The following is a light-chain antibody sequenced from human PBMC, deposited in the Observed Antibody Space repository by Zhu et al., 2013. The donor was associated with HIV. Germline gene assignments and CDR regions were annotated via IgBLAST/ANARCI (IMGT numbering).Light chain of an antibody. V-gene: IGKV3-20*01. CDR3: QQYGSSPRT. CDR2: GAS. J-gene: IGKJ1*01. Sequence: EIVLTQSPGTLSLSPGERATLSCRASQSVSRSYLAWYQQKPGQAPRLLIYGASSRATGIPDRFSGSGSGTDFTLTISRLEPEDFAVYYCQQYGSSPRTFGQGTKVESK. CDR1: QSVSRSY.